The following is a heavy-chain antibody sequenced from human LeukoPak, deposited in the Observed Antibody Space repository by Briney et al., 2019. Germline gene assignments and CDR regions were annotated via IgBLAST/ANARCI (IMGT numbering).Heavy chain of an antibody. D-gene: IGHD3-10*01. J-gene: IGHJ6*04. CDR1: GVSVSSNSAA. Sequence: SQTLSLTCAISGVSVSSNSAAWNWIRQSPSRGLEWLGGTYYRTKWYNDYAVSVKSRITINPDTSKNEFSLQLNSVTPEDTAVYYCARELLWFGELWGDNSYYGMNVWGKGTTVTVSS. CDR3: ARELLWFGELWGDNSYYGMNV. CDR2: TYYRTKWYN. V-gene: IGHV6-1*01.